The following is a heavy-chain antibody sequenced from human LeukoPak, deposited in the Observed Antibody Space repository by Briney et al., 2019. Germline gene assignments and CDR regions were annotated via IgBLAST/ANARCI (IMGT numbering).Heavy chain of an antibody. D-gene: IGHD4-17*01. CDR2: IWFDGSNK. Sequence: PGRSLRLSCVASGFTFSSYGMYWVRQAPGKGLEWVAVIWFDGSNKYYGDSVKGRITISRDNYKNTVYLQMNSLRAEDTAVYYCARSDYGDRYYFDYWGQGTLVTVSS. V-gene: IGHV3-33*01. J-gene: IGHJ4*02. CDR3: ARSDYGDRYYFDY. CDR1: GFTFSSYG.